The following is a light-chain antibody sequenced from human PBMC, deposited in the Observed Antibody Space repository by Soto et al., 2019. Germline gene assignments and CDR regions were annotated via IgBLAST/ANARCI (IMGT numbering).Light chain of an antibody. CDR1: SSDVGRYDY. V-gene: IGLV2-8*01. J-gene: IGLJ1*01. Sequence: QSVLTQPPSASGSPGQSVTISCTGSSSDVGRYDYVSWYQHHPGKAPKLMMFDVNKRPSGVPDRFSGSRSGNTASLTVSGLQAEDEDDYFCSSYAGNSIYVFGTGTKVTVL. CDR3: SSYAGNSIYV. CDR2: DVN.